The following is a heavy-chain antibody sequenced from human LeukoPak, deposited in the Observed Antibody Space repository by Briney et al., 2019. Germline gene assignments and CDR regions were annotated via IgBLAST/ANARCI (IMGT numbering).Heavy chain of an antibody. CDR2: IYYSGST. J-gene: IGHJ4*02. D-gene: IGHD3-3*01. CDR3: ARFLEWLFYFDY. Sequence: PSETLSLTCTVSGGSISSSSYYWGWIRQPPGKGLEWIGSIYYSGSTYYNPSLKSRVTISVDTSKNQFSLKLSSVTAADTAVYYCARFLEWLFYFDYWGQGTLVTVSS. CDR1: GGSISSSSYY. V-gene: IGHV4-39*01.